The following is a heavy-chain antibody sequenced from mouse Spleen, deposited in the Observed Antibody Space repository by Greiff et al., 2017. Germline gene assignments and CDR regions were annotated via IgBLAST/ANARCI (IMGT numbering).Heavy chain of an antibody. CDR3: VRQLGLDAMVY. J-gene: IGHJ4*01. Sequence: EVKLMESGGGLVQPKGSLKLSCAASGFSFNTYAMYWVRQAPGKGLEWVARIRSKSNNYATYYADSVKDRFTISRDDSESMLYLQMNNLKTEDTAMYYCVRQLGLDAMVYWGQGTSVTVSS. CDR2: IRSKSNNYAT. CDR1: GFSFNTYA. D-gene: IGHD3-1*01. V-gene: IGHV10-1*01.